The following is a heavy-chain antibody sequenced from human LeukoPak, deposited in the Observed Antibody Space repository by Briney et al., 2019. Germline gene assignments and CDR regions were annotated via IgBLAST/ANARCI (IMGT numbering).Heavy chain of an antibody. CDR2: IYTSGST. D-gene: IGHD3-3*01. CDR1: GGSISSGSYY. Sequence: KPSQTLSLTCTVSGGSISSGSYYWSWIRQPAGKGLEWIGRIYTSGSTNYNPSLKIRVTISVDTSKNQFSLKLSSVTAADTAVYYCARRPAYYDFWSRSDAFDIWGQGTMVTVSS. CDR3: ARRPAYYDFWSRSDAFDI. J-gene: IGHJ3*02. V-gene: IGHV4-61*02.